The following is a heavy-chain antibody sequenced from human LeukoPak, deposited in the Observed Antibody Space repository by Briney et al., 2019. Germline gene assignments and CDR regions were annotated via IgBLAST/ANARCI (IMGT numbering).Heavy chain of an antibody. CDR2: ISWNSGTR. Sequence: GGSLRLSCAASGFTFDDYAMHWVRQVPGKGLEWVSDISWNSGTRVYADSVKGRFTISRDNAKNSLYLQMNSLRAEDTALYYCVKDIGVVTAIGYFDSWGQGTRVTVSS. V-gene: IGHV3-9*01. D-gene: IGHD2-21*02. CDR1: GFTFDDYA. CDR3: VKDIGVVTAIGYFDS. J-gene: IGHJ4*02.